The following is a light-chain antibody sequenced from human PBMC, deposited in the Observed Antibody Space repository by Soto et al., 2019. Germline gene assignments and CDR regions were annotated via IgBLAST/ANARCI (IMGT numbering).Light chain of an antibody. CDR3: QKYNTTPRT. Sequence: DFQMTQSPSSLSASVGDRVTITCRASQDISDHLAWYQQKPGKVPNLLIYAASTLQSGVPSRVSGGGSGTHFTLTISSLQPEDVATYYCQKYNTTPRTFGQGTKVELK. V-gene: IGKV1-27*01. CDR1: QDISDH. J-gene: IGKJ1*01. CDR2: AAS.